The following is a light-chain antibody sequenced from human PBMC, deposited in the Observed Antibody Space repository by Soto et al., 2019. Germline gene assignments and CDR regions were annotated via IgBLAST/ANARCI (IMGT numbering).Light chain of an antibody. CDR1: QSISSW. CDR3: QHYKSYPWT. Sequence: DIQMTQSPSTLSASVGDRVTITCRASQSISSWLAWYQQKPGKAPKLLIYDASSLESGVPSRFSGSVSGTEFTLTISSLQPDDFASYYCQHYKSYPWTFGQGTKVEI. V-gene: IGKV1-5*01. J-gene: IGKJ1*01. CDR2: DAS.